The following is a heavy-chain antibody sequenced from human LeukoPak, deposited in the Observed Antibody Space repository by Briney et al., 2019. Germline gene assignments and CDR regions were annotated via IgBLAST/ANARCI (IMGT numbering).Heavy chain of an antibody. CDR3: ARDKDSSSNPGY. CDR2: ISSSSSYI. J-gene: IGHJ4*02. V-gene: IGHV3-21*01. CDR1: GFTFSSYS. Sequence: GGSLRLSCAASGFTFSSYSMNWVRQAPGKGLEWVSSISSSSSYIYYADSVKGRFTISRDNAKNSLYLQMNSLRAEDTAVYYCARDKDSSSNPGYWGQGTLVTVSS. D-gene: IGHD6-13*01.